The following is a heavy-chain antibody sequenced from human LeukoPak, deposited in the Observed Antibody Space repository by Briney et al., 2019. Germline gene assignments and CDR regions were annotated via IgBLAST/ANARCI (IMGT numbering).Heavy chain of an antibody. CDR1: GGSISSSSYY. J-gene: IGHJ4*02. CDR3: ARVFLGYSSSWTHETTPVY. V-gene: IGHV4-39*07. Sequence: SETLSLTCTVSGGSISSSSYYWGWIRQPPGKGLEWIGSIYYSGSTYYNPSLKSRVTISVDTSKNQFSLKLSSVTAADTAVYYCARVFLGYSSSWTHETTPVYWGQGTLVTVSS. D-gene: IGHD6-13*01. CDR2: IYYSGST.